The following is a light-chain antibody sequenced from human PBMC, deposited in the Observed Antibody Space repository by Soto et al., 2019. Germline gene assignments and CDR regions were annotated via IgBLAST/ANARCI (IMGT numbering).Light chain of an antibody. J-gene: IGLJ1*01. V-gene: IGLV2-14*03. CDR3: SSYPSSGSYV. CDR2: DVS. Sequence: QSALTQPPSVSGSPGQSIAISCTGTSSDVGGYNYVSWYQQHPGKAPELLIYDVSNRPSGVSNRFSGSKSGNTASLTISGLQAEDEADFYCSSYPSSGSYVFGTGTKLTVL. CDR1: SSDVGGYNY.